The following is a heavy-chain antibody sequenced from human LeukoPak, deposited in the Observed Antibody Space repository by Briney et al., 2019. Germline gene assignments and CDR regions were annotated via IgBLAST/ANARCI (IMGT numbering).Heavy chain of an antibody. Sequence: SVKVSCKASGGTFSRYAISWVRQTPGQGLEWMGGIIPIFGTANYAQKFQGRVTITADKSTSTAYMELSNLRSEDTAVYYCAGYSGYDYGDAFDIWGQGTMVTVSS. D-gene: IGHD5-12*01. CDR2: IIPIFGTA. CDR3: AGYSGYDYGDAFDI. V-gene: IGHV1-69*06. J-gene: IGHJ3*02. CDR1: GGTFSRYA.